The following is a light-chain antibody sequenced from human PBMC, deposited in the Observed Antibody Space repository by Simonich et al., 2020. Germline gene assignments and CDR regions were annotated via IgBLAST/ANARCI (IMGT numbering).Light chain of an antibody. V-gene: IGKV3-15*01. J-gene: IGKJ1*01. Sequence: EIVMTQSPATLSVSPGERATLSCRASQSVSSNLAWYQQNTGQAPRPLIYGASTRATGIPARFSGSGSGTEFTLTISSLQSEDFAVYYCQQYNNWPPWTFGQGTKVEIK. CDR2: GAS. CDR1: QSVSSN. CDR3: QQYNNWPPWT.